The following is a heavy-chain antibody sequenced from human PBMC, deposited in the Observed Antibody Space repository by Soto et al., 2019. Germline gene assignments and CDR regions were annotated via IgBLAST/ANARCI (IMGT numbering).Heavy chain of an antibody. CDR1: GGSISSGGYS. J-gene: IGHJ5*02. CDR3: ARASTLGYNWFDP. CDR2: IYHSGST. V-gene: IGHV4-30-2*01. Sequence: SETLSLTCAVSGGSISSGGYSWSWIRQPPGKGLEWIGYIYHSGSTYYNPSLKSRVTISVDRSKNQFSLKLSSVTAADTAVYYCARASTLGYNWFDPWGQGTLVTVSS. D-gene: IGHD3-16*01.